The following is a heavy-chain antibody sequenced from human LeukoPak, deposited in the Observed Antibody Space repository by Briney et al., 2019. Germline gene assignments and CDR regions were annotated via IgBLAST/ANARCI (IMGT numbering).Heavy chain of an antibody. J-gene: IGHJ4*02. CDR3: ARREDYVWGSYRYTGGDY. CDR2: IYYSGST. D-gene: IGHD3-16*02. Sequence: SETLSLTCTVSGGSLSSSSYYWGWIRQPPGKGLEWIGSIYYSGSTYYNPSLKSRVTISVDTSKNQFSLKLSSVTAADTAVYYCARREDYVWGSYRYTGGDYWGQGTLVTVSS. CDR1: GGSLSSSSYY. V-gene: IGHV4-39*01.